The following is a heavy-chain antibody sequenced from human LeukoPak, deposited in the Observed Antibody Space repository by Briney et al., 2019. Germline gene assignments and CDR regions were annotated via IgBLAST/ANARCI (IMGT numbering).Heavy chain of an antibody. V-gene: IGHV3-48*03. CDR2: ISSSGTSI. J-gene: IGHJ5*02. Sequence: GGSLRLSCAASGFTFSSHEMNWVRQAPGKGLEWVSYISSSGTSIYYAETVKGRFTISRDNAKNSLYLQMNSLRAEDTAFYYCARGPYSSSWSAWFDPWGQGTLVTVSS. D-gene: IGHD6-13*01. CDR1: GFTFSSHE. CDR3: ARGPYSSSWSAWFDP.